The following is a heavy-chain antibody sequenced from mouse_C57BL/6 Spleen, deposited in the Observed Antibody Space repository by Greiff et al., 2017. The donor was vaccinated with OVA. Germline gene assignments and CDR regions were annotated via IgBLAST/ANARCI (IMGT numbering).Heavy chain of an antibody. V-gene: IGHV1-64*01. CDR2: IHPNSGST. Sequence: QVQLQQPGAELVKPEASVKLSCKASGYTFTSYWMHWVKQRPGQGLEWIGMIHPNSGSTNYNEKFKSEATLTVDKSSSTAYMQLSSLTSEDSAVYYCARPTYYYGSSLYFDYWGQGTTLTVSS. J-gene: IGHJ2*01. CDR1: GYTFTSYW. D-gene: IGHD1-1*01. CDR3: ARPTYYYGSSLYFDY.